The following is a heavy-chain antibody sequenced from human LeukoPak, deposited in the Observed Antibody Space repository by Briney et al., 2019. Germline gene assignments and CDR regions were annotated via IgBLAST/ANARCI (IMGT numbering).Heavy chain of an antibody. CDR1: GGTFSRYG. CDR3: ARGRHNYYDSSGYSEDDAFDI. D-gene: IGHD3-22*01. CDR2: IIPIFGAA. J-gene: IGHJ3*02. V-gene: IGHV1-69*13. Sequence: GASVKVSCKASGGTFSRYGINWVRQAPGQGLEWMGGIIPIFGAANYAQKFQGRVTITADEFTSTAYMELSSLRSEDTAVYYCARGRHNYYDSSGYSEDDAFDIWGQGTMVTVSS.